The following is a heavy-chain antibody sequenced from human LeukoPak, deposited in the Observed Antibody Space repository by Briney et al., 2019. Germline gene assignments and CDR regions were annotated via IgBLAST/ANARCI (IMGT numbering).Heavy chain of an antibody. CDR3: ARESEYDFWTGSYFDY. CDR2: ITGSTLSI. J-gene: IGHJ4*02. D-gene: IGHD3-3*01. CDR1: GFTFSNYD. Sequence: GGSLRLSCVASGFTFSNYDMNWVRQAPGKGLEWVSSITGSTLSIYYADSVKGRFTISRDNAKTSLYLQMNSLRAEDTAIYYCARESEYDFWTGSYFDYWGQGTLVTVSS. V-gene: IGHV3-21*01.